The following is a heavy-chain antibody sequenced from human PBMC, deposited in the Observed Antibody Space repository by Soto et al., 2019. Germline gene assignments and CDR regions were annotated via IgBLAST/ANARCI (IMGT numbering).Heavy chain of an antibody. CDR2: MNPHSGKT. V-gene: IGHV1-8*01. J-gene: IGHJ6*02. CDR3: ARRIVPAAEGVGMDV. Sequence: ASVKVSCKASGYTFRDYDINWVRQATGQGLEWMGWMNPHSGKTGYAQKFQGRVTMTRNTSTNTAYMELSSLRSEDTAVYYCARRIVPAAEGVGMDVWGQGTTVTVSS. CDR1: GYTFRDYD. D-gene: IGHD2-2*01.